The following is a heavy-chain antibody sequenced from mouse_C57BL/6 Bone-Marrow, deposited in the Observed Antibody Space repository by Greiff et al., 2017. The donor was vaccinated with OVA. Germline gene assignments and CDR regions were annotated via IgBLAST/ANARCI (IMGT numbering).Heavy chain of an antibody. J-gene: IGHJ3*01. CDR3: ASYDGYYVFAY. D-gene: IGHD2-3*01. Sequence: VQLKESGAELVRPGTSVKMSCKASGYTFTNYWIGWAKQRPGHGLEWIGDIYPGGGYTNYNEKFKGKATLTADKSSSTAYMQFSSLTSEDSAIYYCASYDGYYVFAYWGQGTLVTVSA. CDR1: GYTFTNYW. V-gene: IGHV1-63*01. CDR2: IYPGGGYT.